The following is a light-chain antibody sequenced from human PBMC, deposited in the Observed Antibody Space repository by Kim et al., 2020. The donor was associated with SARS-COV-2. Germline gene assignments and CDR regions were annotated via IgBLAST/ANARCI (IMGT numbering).Light chain of an antibody. Sequence: CESPGERDAPSQRSSRSGSSNLAWYEQKPGQAPRLFIYGKYSRATGIPARFSGSGSGTEFTLTNNSLQAEDFAVYSCQQYNEWPSFGGGTKVDIK. CDR2: GKY. J-gene: IGKJ4*01. CDR3: QQYNEWPS. V-gene: IGKV3D-15*01. CDR1: RSGSSN.